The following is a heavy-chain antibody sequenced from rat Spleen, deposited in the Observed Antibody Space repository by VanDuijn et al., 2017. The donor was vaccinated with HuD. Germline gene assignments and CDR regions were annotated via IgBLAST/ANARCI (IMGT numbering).Heavy chain of an antibody. Sequence: EVQLVESGGGLVQPGRSLKLSCAASGFTFSDYGVAWVRQAPTKGLEWVATISSDGGRNFYRDSVKGRFTVSRDNAKSTLYLQMDNLRSEDTATYYCARAGYLRDWYFDFWGPGTMVTVSS. CDR1: GFTFSDYG. CDR2: ISSDGGRN. CDR3: ARAGYLRDWYFDF. J-gene: IGHJ1*01. D-gene: IGHD2-5*01. V-gene: IGHV5-29*01.